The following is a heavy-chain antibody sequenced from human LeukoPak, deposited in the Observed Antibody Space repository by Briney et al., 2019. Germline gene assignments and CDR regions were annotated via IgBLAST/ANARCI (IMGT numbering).Heavy chain of an antibody. J-gene: IGHJ6*02. CDR3: ARDRQYYDFWSGYYNRDAFYYYGMDV. Sequence: ASVKVSCKASGYTFTSYGISWVRQAPGQGLEWMGWISAYNGNTNYAQKLQGRVTMTTDTSTSTAYMELRSLRSDDTAVYYCARDRQYYDFWSGYYNRDAFYYYGMDVWGQGTTVTVSS. CDR2: ISAYNGNT. CDR1: GYTFTSYG. D-gene: IGHD3-3*01. V-gene: IGHV1-18*01.